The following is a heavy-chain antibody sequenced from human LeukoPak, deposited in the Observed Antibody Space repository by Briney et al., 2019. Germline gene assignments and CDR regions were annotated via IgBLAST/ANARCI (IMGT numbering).Heavy chain of an antibody. J-gene: IGHJ4*02. CDR2: INAGNGNT. V-gene: IGHV1-3*01. Sequence: GASVKVSCKASGYAFTSYAMHWVRQAPGQRPEWMGWINAGNGNTKYSQKFQGRVTITRDTSASTAYMELSSLRSEDTAVYYCARGSGYSPYYFDYWGQGTLVTVSS. CDR3: ARGSGYSPYYFDY. D-gene: IGHD3-22*01. CDR1: GYAFTSYA.